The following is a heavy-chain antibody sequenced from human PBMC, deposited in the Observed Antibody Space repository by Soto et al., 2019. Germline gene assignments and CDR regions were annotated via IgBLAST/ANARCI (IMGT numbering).Heavy chain of an antibody. V-gene: IGHV4-39*01. CDR3: ARRGYYARSAFDI. Sequence: QLQLQESGPGLVKPSETLSLTCTVSGGSISSSSYYWGWIRQPPGKGLEWIGSIYYSGSTYYNPSLKSRVTISVDTSKNQFSLKLSSVTAADTAVYYCARRGYYARSAFDIWGQGTMVTVSS. J-gene: IGHJ3*02. CDR1: GGSISSSSYY. CDR2: IYYSGST. D-gene: IGHD3-22*01.